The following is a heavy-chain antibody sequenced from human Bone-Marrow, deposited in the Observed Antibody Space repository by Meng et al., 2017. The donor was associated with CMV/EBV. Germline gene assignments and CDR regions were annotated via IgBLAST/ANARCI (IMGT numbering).Heavy chain of an antibody. D-gene: IGHD2-15*01. V-gene: IGHV3-7*01. J-gene: IGHJ4*02. CDR1: GFTFSSYA. Sequence: GGSLRLSCAASGFTFSSYAMHWVRQAPGKGLEWVANIKQDGSEKYYVDSVKGRFTISRDHSKNTLYLQMNSLRAEDTAVYYCARDASRAPYYFDYWGPGKLVTVSS. CDR3: ARDASRAPYYFDY. CDR2: IKQDGSEK.